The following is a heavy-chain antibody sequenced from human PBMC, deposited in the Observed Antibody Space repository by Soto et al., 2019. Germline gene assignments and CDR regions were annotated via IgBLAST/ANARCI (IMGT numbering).Heavy chain of an antibody. V-gene: IGHV1-2*04. D-gene: IGHD2-8*01. CDR1: GYSFTDYH. CDR3: ARGDSTDCSNGVCSFFYNHDMDV. J-gene: IGHJ6*02. Sequence: ASVKVSCKASGYSFTDYHIHWVRQAPGQGLEWLGRINPKSGGTSTAQKFQGWVTMTTDTSISTASMELTRLTSDDTAINYCARGDSTDCSNGVCSFFYNHDMDVWGQGTTVTVSS. CDR2: INPKSGGT.